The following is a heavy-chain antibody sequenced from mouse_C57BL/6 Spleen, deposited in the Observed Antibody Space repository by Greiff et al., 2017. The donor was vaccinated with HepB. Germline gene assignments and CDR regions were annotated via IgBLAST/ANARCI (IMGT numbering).Heavy chain of an antibody. CDR3: TTSSRFAY. V-gene: IGHV1-15*01. Sequence: QVHVKQSGAELVRPGASVTLSCKASGYTFTDYEMHWVKQTPVHGLEWIGAIDPETGGTAYNQKFKGKAILTADKSSSTAYMELRSLTSEDSAVYYCTTSSRFAYWGQGTLVTVSA. CDR1: GYTFTDYE. CDR2: IDPETGGT. J-gene: IGHJ3*01.